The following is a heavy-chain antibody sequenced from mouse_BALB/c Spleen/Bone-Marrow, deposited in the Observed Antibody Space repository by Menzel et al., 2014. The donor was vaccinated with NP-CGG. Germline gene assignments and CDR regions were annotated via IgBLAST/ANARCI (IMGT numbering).Heavy chain of an antibody. V-gene: IGHV3-8*02. J-gene: IGHJ4*01. Sequence: EVKLVESGPSLVKPSQTLSLTCSVTGDSITSGYWNWIRKFPGNKLEYMGYISYNGSTYYNPSLKSRISISRDISKNQYYLQLNSVTTEDTATYYCARDSSGGILAMDYWGQGTSVTVSS. CDR2: ISYNGST. D-gene: IGHD3-2*01. CDR3: ARDSSGGILAMDY. CDR1: GDSITSGY.